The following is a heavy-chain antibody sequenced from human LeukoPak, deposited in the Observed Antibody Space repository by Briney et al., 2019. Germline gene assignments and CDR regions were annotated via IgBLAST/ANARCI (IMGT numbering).Heavy chain of an antibody. V-gene: IGHV4-39*01. D-gene: IGHD4-17*01. CDR2: IYYSGSTYTGST. J-gene: IGHJ5*01. CDR3: ARQGSTALNWFDP. Sequence: SETLSLTCTVSGGSISSSSYYWGWIRQPPGKGLEWIGSIYYSGSTYTGSTYYNPSLKSRVTISVDMSKRQFSLQVSSVTAADTALYYCARQGSTALNWFDPWGQGTLVTVSS. CDR1: GGSISSSSYY.